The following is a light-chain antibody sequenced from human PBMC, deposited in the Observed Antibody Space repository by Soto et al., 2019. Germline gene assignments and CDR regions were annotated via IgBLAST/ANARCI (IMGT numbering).Light chain of an antibody. CDR1: SSNIGNSY. CDR2: DNN. J-gene: IGLJ2*01. CDR3: DSLASSLRAVV. V-gene: IGLV1-51*01. Sequence: QSVLTQPPSVSAAPGQPVTISCSGTSSNIGNSYVSWYQQLPGTAPKLLIYDNNNRPSGISDRFSGSKSGTAATLGITGLQAGDEADYYCDSLASSLRAVVFGGGTKVTVL.